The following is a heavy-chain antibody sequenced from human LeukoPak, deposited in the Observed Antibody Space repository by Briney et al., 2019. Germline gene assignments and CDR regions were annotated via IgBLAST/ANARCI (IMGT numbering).Heavy chain of an antibody. J-gene: IGHJ6*03. V-gene: IGHV3-30*02. CDR1: GFTFSSYG. D-gene: IGHD2-2*01. CDR3: AKSSPRYCSSTSCYYMDV. Sequence: PGGSLRLSCAASGFTFSSYGMHWVRQAPGKGLEWVAFIRYEGSNKYYADSVKGRFTISRDNSKNTLYLQMNSLRAEDTAVYYCAKSSPRYCSSTSCYYMDVWGKGTTVTVSS. CDR2: IRYEGSNK.